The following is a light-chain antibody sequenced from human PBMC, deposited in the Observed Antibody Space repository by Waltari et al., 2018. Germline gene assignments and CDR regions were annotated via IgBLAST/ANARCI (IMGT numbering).Light chain of an antibody. CDR1: QSLVDSDGNTY. CDR3: VQDIHWPFT. Sequence: DVVMTQSPVSLPVTLGQPASISCRSSQSLVDSDGNTYLNWFQQRPGQSPRRLIYKVSNRDSGVPDRFSGSGSGTEFTLKISRVEAEDVGIYYCVQDIHWPFTFGPGTKVDIK. J-gene: IGKJ3*01. V-gene: IGKV2-30*01. CDR2: KVS.